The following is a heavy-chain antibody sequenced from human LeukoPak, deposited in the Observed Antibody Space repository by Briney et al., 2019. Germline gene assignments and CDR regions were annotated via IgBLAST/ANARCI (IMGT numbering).Heavy chain of an antibody. CDR3: ARGRALVD. V-gene: IGHV4-34*01. J-gene: IGHJ2*01. Sequence: SETLSLTCAVYGGSFSGYYWSWIRQPPGKGLEWIGEINHSGSTNYNPSLKSRVTISFDTSKNQFSLKLTSVTAADTAVYYCARGRALVDWGRGTLVTVSS. CDR1: GGSFSGYY. CDR2: INHSGST. D-gene: IGHD1-26*01.